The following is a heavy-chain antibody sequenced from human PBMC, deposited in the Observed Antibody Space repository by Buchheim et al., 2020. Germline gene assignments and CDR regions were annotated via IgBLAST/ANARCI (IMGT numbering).Heavy chain of an antibody. CDR1: DFTFSTNW. D-gene: IGHD3-22*01. CDR2: INSDGSIT. CDR3: ARLIRGGYYYDSS. J-gene: IGHJ4*02. V-gene: IGHV3-74*01. Sequence: EVQLVESGGGLVQPGGSLRLSCAASDFTFSTNWMYWVRQAPGKGLVWVSTINSDGSITNYADSVKGRFTISRDNATNTPYLQMNSLRAEDTAVYFCARLIRGGYYYDSSWGQGTL.